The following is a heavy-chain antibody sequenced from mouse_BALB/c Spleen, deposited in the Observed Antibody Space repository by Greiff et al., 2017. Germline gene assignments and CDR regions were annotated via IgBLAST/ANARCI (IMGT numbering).Heavy chain of an antibody. CDR1: GFSLTSYG. CDR3: ARGYDGPYAMDY. V-gene: IGHV2-2*02. J-gene: IGHJ4*01. CDR2: IWSGGST. D-gene: IGHD2-14*01. Sequence: VKVVESGPGLVQPSQSLSITCTASGFSLTSYGVHWVRQSPGKGLEWLGVIWSGGSTDYNAAFISRLSISKDNSKSQVFFKMNSLQANETAIYYCARGYDGPYAMDYWGQGTSVTVSS.